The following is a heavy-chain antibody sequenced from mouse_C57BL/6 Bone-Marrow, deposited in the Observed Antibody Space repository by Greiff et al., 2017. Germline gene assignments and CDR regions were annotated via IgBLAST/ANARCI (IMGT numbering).Heavy chain of an antibody. D-gene: IGHD1-1*02. CDR2: ISNGGGST. V-gene: IGHV5-12*01. CDR3: ARQGWPLDY. Sequence: EVKVVESGGGLVQPGGSLKLSCAASGFTFSDYYMYWVRQTPEKRLEWVAYISNGGGSTYYPDTVKGRFTLSRDNAKNTLYLQMSRLKSEDTAMYYGARQGWPLDYWGQGTTLTVSS. J-gene: IGHJ2*01. CDR1: GFTFSDYY.